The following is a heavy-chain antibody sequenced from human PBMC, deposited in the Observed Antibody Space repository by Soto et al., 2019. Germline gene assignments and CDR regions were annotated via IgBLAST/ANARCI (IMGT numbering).Heavy chain of an antibody. D-gene: IGHD3-3*01. CDR1: GFSLTTSGVG. Sequence: QITLNESGPTQVKPRQTLTLTCTFSGFSLTTSGVGVGWIRQSPGKAPEWLALIYWDDDKCYSPSLKSRLTITKDTSKNRVVLTMADLDPADTATYYCAHRVLRTVFGLVTTTAIYFDFWGQGTPVAVSS. J-gene: IGHJ4*02. V-gene: IGHV2-5*02. CDR3: AHRVLRTVFGLVTTTAIYFDF. CDR2: IYWDDDK.